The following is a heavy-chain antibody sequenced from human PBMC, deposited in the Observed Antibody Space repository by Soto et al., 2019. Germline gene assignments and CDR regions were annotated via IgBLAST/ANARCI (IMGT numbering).Heavy chain of an antibody. J-gene: IGHJ6*02. Sequence: SVEVSCKASGGTFSSYAISWVRQAPGQGLEWMGGIIPIFGTANYAQKFQGRVTITADESTSTAYMELSSLRSEDTAVYYCARDRSIAVAGTTPYYYYGMDVWGQGTTVTVSS. V-gene: IGHV1-69*13. CDR3: ARDRSIAVAGTTPYYYYGMDV. CDR1: GGTFSSYA. CDR2: IIPIFGTA. D-gene: IGHD6-19*01.